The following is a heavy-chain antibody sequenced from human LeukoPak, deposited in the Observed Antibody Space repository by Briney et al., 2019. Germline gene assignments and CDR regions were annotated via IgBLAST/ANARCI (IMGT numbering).Heavy chain of an antibody. D-gene: IGHD3-22*01. J-gene: IGHJ4*02. CDR1: GFTFSSYA. CDR3: AKGSITMIVVVPDY. CDR2: ISGSGGST. Sequence: SGGSLRLSCAASGFTFSSYAMSWVRQASGKGLEWVSAISGSGGSTYYADSVKGRFTISRDNSKNTLYLQMNSLRAEDTAVYYCAKGSITMIVVVPDYWGQGTLVTVSS. V-gene: IGHV3-23*01.